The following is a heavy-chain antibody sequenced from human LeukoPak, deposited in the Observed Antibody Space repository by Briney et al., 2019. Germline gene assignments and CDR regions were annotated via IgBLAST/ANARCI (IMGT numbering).Heavy chain of an antibody. CDR1: GFTFSDYY. D-gene: IGHD5-12*01. J-gene: IGHJ4*02. CDR2: TRNKANSYTT. V-gene: IGHV3-72*01. CDR3: ARTRVGYGNFDS. Sequence: GGSLRLSCAASGFTFSDYYMSWIRQAPGKGLEWVGRTRNKANSYTTEYAASVKGRFTISRDDSKNSLYLHMNSLKAEDTAVYYCARTRVGYGNFDSWGQGTLVTVSS.